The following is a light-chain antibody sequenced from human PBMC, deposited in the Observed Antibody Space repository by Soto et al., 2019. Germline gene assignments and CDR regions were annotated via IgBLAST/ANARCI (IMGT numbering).Light chain of an antibody. V-gene: IGLV2-8*01. Sequence: QSALTQPPSASGSPGQSVTISCTGTSSDVGGYNYVSWYQHHPGKAPKLMLYEVNTRPSGVSDRFSGSKSGNTASLTVSGLQAEDEAEYYCSSYAGSNIYVVFGGGTKLTVL. J-gene: IGLJ3*02. CDR2: EVN. CDR3: SSYAGSNIYVV. CDR1: SSDVGGYNY.